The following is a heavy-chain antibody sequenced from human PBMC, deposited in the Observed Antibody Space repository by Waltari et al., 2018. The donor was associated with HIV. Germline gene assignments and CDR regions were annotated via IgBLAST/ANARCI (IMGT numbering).Heavy chain of an antibody. CDR2: ISSSSSYK. CDR1: GFTFSSYS. Sequence: EVQLVESGGGLVKPGGSLRLACAASGFTFSSYSMNGFRQAPGKGREWVSFISSSSSYKYYADSVKGRFTISRDNAKNSLYLQMNSLRAEDTAVYYCARVATMIVVVTNPYYFDYWGQGTLVTVSS. J-gene: IGHJ4*02. D-gene: IGHD3-22*01. V-gene: IGHV3-21*01. CDR3: ARVATMIVVVTNPYYFDY.